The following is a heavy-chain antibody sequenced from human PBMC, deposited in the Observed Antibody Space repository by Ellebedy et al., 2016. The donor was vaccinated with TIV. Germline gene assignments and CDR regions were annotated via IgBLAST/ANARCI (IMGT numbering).Heavy chain of an antibody. D-gene: IGHD3-10*01. CDR1: GFTFSSYA. J-gene: IGHJ6*03. Sequence: GESLKISXAASGFTFSSYAMSWVRQAPGKGLEWVSAISGSGGSTYYADSVKGRFTISRDNSKNTLYLQMNSLRAEDTAVYYCAKDSYYGSANYYYYMDVWGKGTTVTVSS. CDR2: ISGSGGST. CDR3: AKDSYYGSANYYYYMDV. V-gene: IGHV3-23*01.